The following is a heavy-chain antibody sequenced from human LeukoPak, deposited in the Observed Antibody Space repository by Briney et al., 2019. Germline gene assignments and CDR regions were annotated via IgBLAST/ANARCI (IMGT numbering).Heavy chain of an antibody. Sequence: SETLSLTCTVSGYSMSSGYYWGWIRQPPERGLEWIGSMYHTGSTYYNPSLKSRVTISVDTSKNQFSLKVTSVTAADTAVYYCARDNYDYVWGSYRHLDYWGQGNLVTVSS. CDR1: GYSMSSGYY. J-gene: IGHJ4*02. D-gene: IGHD3-16*02. CDR2: MYHTGST. CDR3: ARDNYDYVWGSYRHLDY. V-gene: IGHV4-38-2*02.